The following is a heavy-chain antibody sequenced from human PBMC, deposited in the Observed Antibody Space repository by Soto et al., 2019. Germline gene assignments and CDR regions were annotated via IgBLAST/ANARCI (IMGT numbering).Heavy chain of an antibody. D-gene: IGHD2-2*01. CDR2: INSDGSST. J-gene: IGHJ4*02. CDR3: AKCTSTSCQLGSDY. Sequence: VQLVESGGGLVQPGGSLRLSCAASGFTFSSYWMHWVRQAPGNGLVWVSRINSDGSSTSYADSVKGRFTISRDNAKSALYLQMNSLRPEDTVVYYCAKCTSTSCQLGSDYWGQGTLVTVSS. V-gene: IGHV3-74*01. CDR1: GFTFSSYW.